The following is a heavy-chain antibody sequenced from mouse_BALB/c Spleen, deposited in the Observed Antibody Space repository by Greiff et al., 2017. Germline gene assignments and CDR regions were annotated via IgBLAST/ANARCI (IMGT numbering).Heavy chain of an antibody. CDR1: GYNFTSYW. CDR2: IYPGSGST. V-gene: IGHV1-55*01. Sequence: QVQLQQPGAELVKPGTSVKLSCKASGYNFTSYWINWVKLRPGQGLEWIGDIYPGSGSTNYNEKFKSKATLTVDTSSSTAYMQLSSLASEDSALYYCARDYGSRYYYAMDYWGQGTSVTVSS. J-gene: IGHJ4*01. CDR3: ARDYGSRYYYAMDY. D-gene: IGHD1-1*01.